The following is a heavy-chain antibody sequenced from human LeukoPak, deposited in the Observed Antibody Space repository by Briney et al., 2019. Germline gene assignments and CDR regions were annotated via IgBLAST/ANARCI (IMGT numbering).Heavy chain of an antibody. Sequence: GGSLRLSCAASGFTVSSNYMSWVRQAPGKGLEWVSVIYSGGSAYYADSVRGRFTISRDNSKNTLYLQMNSLRAEDTAVYYCARVSDYYYYMDVWGKGTTVTVSS. CDR1: GFTVSSNY. CDR2: IYSGGSA. J-gene: IGHJ6*03. V-gene: IGHV3-53*01. CDR3: ARVSDYYYYMDV. D-gene: IGHD3-10*01.